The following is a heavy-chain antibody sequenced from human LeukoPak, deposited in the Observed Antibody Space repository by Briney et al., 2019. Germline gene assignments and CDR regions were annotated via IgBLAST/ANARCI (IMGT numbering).Heavy chain of an antibody. V-gene: IGHV1-69*13. Sequence: EASVKVFCKASGGTFSSYAISWVRQAPGQGLEWMGGIIPIFGTANYAQKFQGRVTITADESTSTAYMELSSLRSEDTAVYYCASSEDYYGSGSYYNWFDPWGQGTLVTVSS. CDR2: IIPIFGTA. D-gene: IGHD3-10*01. CDR3: ASSEDYYGSGSYYNWFDP. J-gene: IGHJ5*02. CDR1: GGTFSSYA.